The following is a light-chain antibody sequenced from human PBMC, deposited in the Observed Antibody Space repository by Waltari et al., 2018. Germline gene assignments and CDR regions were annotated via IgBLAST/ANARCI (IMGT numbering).Light chain of an antibody. CDR1: QSLLLSNGFNY. CDR2: LGS. CDR3: MQPLQTPGT. Sequence: DIVMTQSPLSLSVTPGEPASISCRSSQSLLLSNGFNYLDWYLQKPGQSPQLLIYLGSNRASGVPDRFSGSGSGTDFTLKISRVEAEDVGVYYCMQPLQTPGTFGQGTKLEIK. J-gene: IGKJ2*01. V-gene: IGKV2-28*01.